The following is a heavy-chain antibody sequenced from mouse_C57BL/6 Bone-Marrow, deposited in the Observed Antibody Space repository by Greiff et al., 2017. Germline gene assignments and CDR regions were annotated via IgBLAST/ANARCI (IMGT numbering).Heavy chain of an antibody. CDR3: ATDLVTAVVYFDY. Sequence: EVQLQQSGAELVRPGASVKLSCTASGFNIKDDYMHWVKQRPEQGLEWIGWIDPENGDTEYASKFQGKATITADTSSNTAYLQLSSLTSEDTAVYYGATDLVTAVVYFDYWGQGTTLTVSA. J-gene: IGHJ2*01. CDR1: GFNIKDDY. CDR2: IDPENGDT. D-gene: IGHD1-1*01. V-gene: IGHV14-4*01.